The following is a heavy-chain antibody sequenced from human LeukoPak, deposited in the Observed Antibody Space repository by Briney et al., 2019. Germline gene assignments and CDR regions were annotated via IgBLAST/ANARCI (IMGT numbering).Heavy chain of an antibody. CDR1: GYTFASYG. V-gene: IGHV1-46*01. CDR3: ARVSSSSLGY. J-gene: IGHJ4*02. Sequence: ASVKASCKASGYTFASYGISWVRQAPGQGLEWMGIINPSGGSTSYAQKFQGRVTMTRDTSTSTVYMELSSLRSEDTAVYYCARVSSSSLGYWGQGTLVTVSS. D-gene: IGHD6-13*01. CDR2: INPSGGST.